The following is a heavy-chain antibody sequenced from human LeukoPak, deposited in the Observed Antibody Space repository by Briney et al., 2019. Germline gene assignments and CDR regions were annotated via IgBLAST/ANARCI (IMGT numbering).Heavy chain of an antibody. J-gene: IGHJ6*02. Sequence: SVKVSCKASGGTFSSYAISWVRQAPGQGLEWMGGIIPIFGTANYAQKFQGRVTITADESTSTAYMELSSLRSEDTAVYYCARRRYYDFWSGYDHGMDVWGQGTTVTVSS. CDR2: IIPIFGTA. CDR1: GGTFSSYA. CDR3: ARRRYYDFWSGYDHGMDV. V-gene: IGHV1-69*13. D-gene: IGHD3-3*01.